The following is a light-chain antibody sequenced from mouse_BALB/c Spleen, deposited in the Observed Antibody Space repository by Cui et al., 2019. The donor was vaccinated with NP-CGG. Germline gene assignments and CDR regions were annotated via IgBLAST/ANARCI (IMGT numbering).Light chain of an antibody. CDR3: ALWCSNHWV. J-gene: IGLJ1*01. CDR2: GTN. CDR1: TGAVTTNNY. Sequence: QAVVTQESALTTSPGETVTLTCRSSTGAVTTNNYANWVQEKPDHLFTGLIGGTNNRIPGVPARFSGSLIGDKAALTITGAQTEDEAIYFCALWCSNHWVFGGGTKLTVL. V-gene: IGLV1*01.